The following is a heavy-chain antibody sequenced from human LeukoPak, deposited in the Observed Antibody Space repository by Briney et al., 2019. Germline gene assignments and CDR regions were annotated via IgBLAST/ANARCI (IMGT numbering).Heavy chain of an antibody. CDR3: AREMEFDY. D-gene: IGHD2-8*01. CDR1: GFTFSTYW. J-gene: IGHJ4*02. V-gene: IGHV3-7*04. Sequence: GGSLRLSCAASGFTFSTYWMSWVRQVPGKGLEWVANIKQDGSEKYYVDSVKGRFTISRDSAENSLYLQMNSLRAEDTAVYYCAREMEFDYWGQGTLVTVSS. CDR2: IKQDGSEK.